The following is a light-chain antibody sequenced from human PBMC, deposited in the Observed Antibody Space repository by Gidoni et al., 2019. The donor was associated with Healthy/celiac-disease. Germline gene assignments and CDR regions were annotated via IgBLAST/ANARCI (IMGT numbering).Light chain of an antibody. CDR1: QSVSSC. J-gene: IGKJ3*01. Sequence: EIVLTQSPATLSLSPGERATLSCRASQSVSSCLAWYQQQPGQAPRLLIYDASNRATGIPARFSGSGSGTDFTLTISSLEPEDFAVYYCQQRSNWPPFTFGPGTKVDIK. V-gene: IGKV3-11*01. CDR2: DAS. CDR3: QQRSNWPPFT.